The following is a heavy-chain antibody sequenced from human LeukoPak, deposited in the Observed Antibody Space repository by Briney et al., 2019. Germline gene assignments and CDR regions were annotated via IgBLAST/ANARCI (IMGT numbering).Heavy chain of an antibody. CDR1: GFTFSNVW. D-gene: IGHD2-15*01. J-gene: IGHJ4*02. V-gene: IGHV3-71*01. CDR3: AGGRQDIVVVVAATGPSY. Sequence: GGSLRLSCAASGFTFSNVWMSWVRQAPGEGLEWVGFIGNKANGGTTESTTSVKGRFTISRDDSKSITYLQMNSLRAEDTAVYYCAGGRQDIVVVVAATGPSYWGQGTLVTVSS. CDR2: IGNKANGGTT.